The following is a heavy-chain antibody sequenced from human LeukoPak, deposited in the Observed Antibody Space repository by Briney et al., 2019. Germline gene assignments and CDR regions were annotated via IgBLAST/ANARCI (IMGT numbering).Heavy chain of an antibody. CDR2: IYYSGTT. V-gene: IGHV4-39*01. CDR1: GGFIGHGYW. Sequence: PSETLSLTCGVSGGFIGHGYWWTWVRQPPGKGLEWIGSIYYSGTTYYNPSLKSRVTISVDTSKNQFSLKLSSVTAADTAVYYCALTSGYYYGFNYWGQGTQVTVSS. D-gene: IGHD3-22*01. J-gene: IGHJ4*02. CDR3: ALTSGYYYGFNY.